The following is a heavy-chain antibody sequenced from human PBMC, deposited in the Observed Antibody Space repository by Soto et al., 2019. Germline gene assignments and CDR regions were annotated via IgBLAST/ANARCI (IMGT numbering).Heavy chain of an antibody. CDR1: GRPGGSGVYY. V-gene: IGHV4-31*03. D-gene: IGHD3-22*01. CDR2: IYHIGSP. Sequence: PSETLSVTCTVSGRPGGSGVYYWTWIRHHPGRGLEWIGYIYHIGSPYYNPSLENRVTISLDTAKNQFSLNLTSVTAADTAIYYCVRDRALDSSGHWFDTWGQGTLVTVSS. CDR3: VRDRALDSSGHWFDT. J-gene: IGHJ5*02.